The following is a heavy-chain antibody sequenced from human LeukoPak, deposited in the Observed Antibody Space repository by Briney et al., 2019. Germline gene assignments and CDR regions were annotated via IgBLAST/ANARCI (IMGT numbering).Heavy chain of an antibody. V-gene: IGHV4-61*09. J-gene: IGHJ4*02. D-gene: IGHD4-17*01. Sequence: ASETLSLTCTVSGGSMTSGSYYWNWIRQSAGKGLEWLGHVYTTGSTSYNPSLRSRVTISVDTSKNQFSLKLSSVTAADTAVYYCARDRPPGGGDYGFDYWGQGTLVTVSS. CDR2: VYTTGST. CDR1: GGSMTSGSYY. CDR3: ARDRPPGGGDYGFDY.